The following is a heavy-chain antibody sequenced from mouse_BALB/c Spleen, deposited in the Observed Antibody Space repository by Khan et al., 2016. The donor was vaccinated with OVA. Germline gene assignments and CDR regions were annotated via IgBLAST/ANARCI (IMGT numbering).Heavy chain of an antibody. CDR1: GYSITSDYA. Sequence: EVQLQESGPGLVKPSQSLSLTCTVTGYSITSDYAWNWIRQFPGNKLEWMGYISNSGSTTYNPSLKSRISITRDTSKNQFFLQLKSVTTEDTAKXSCARGDYDYAWFTYWGQGTLVTVSA. CDR2: ISNSGST. D-gene: IGHD2-4*01. V-gene: IGHV3-2*02. CDR3: ARGDYDYAWFTY. J-gene: IGHJ3*01.